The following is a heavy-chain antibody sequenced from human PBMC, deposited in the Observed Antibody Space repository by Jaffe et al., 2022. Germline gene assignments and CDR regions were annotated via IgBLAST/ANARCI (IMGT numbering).Heavy chain of an antibody. J-gene: IGHJ4*02. CDR3: ARAAPTFGGYDGSFDY. Sequence: EVQLVESGGGLVKPGGSLRLSCAASGFTFSSYSMNWVRQAPGKGLEWVSSISSSSSYIYYADSVKGRFTISRDNAKNSLYLQMNSLRAEDTAVYYCARAAPTFGGYDGSFDYWGQGTLVTVSS. V-gene: IGHV3-21*01. D-gene: IGHD5-12*01. CDR2: ISSSSSYI. CDR1: GFTFSSYS.